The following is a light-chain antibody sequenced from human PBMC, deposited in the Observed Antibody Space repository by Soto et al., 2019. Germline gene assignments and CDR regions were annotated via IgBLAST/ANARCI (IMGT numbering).Light chain of an antibody. Sequence: QYALTQPASVSGSPGQSITISCTGTSSDVGGYDYVSWYQQYAGKAPKLTIYNVRNRPSGVSNRVSGSKSGNTASLTISGLQPEYEADYFCSSYTNSGTVLFGGGTQLTVL. V-gene: IGLV2-14*01. CDR1: SSDVGGYDY. CDR3: SSYTNSGTVL. CDR2: NVR. J-gene: IGLJ2*01.